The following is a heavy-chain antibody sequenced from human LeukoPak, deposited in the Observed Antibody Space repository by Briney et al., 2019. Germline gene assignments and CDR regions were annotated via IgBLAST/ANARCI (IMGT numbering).Heavy chain of an antibody. CDR1: GGSISTYY. Sequence: SETLSLTCTVSGGSISTYYWSWIRQPPGKGLEWIGYIYYTGSTNYNPSLKSRVTISIDTSKNQFSLKLRSVTAADTAVYYCARVDSSNWYDSRGYFDYWGQGTLVTASS. V-gene: IGHV4-59*01. D-gene: IGHD6-13*01. CDR2: IYYTGST. J-gene: IGHJ4*02. CDR3: ARVDSSNWYDSRGYFDY.